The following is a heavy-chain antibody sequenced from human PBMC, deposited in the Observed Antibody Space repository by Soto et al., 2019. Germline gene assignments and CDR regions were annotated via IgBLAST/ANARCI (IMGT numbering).Heavy chain of an antibody. CDR3: AKAGDTGNHYFDR. V-gene: IGHV3-23*01. J-gene: IGHJ4*02. CDR2: ISGRGDFT. D-gene: IGHD5-18*01. CDR1: GFAFSSYA. Sequence: EVQVLESGGGLVQPGGSLRLSCAASGFAFSSYAMSWVRQAPGKGLERVSSISGRGDFTYYADSVRGRFTVSRDNSMDTLSLQMNGLRAEDTAIYYCAKAGDTGNHYFDRWGQGTLVTVSS.